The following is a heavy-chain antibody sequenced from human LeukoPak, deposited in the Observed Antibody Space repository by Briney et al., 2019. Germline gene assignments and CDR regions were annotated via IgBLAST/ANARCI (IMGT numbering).Heavy chain of an antibody. D-gene: IGHD1-26*01. CDR1: VFTFSSYS. Sequence: GGSLRLSCAASVFTFSSYSMNWVRQAPGKGLEWVSSISSGSSYIYYVDSVKGRLTISRDNAKNSLYLQMNSLRAEDTALYYCVRGGAGRTEDDVFDYWAPGTMVTVSS. V-gene: IGHV3-21*01. CDR2: ISSGSSYI. J-gene: IGHJ3*01. CDR3: VRGGAGRTEDDVFDY.